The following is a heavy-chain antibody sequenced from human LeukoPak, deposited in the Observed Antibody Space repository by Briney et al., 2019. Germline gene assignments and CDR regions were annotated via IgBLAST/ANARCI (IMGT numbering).Heavy chain of an antibody. V-gene: IGHV3-30*18. D-gene: IGHD6-13*01. CDR2: ISYDGSSK. Sequence: GGSLRLSCAASGFTFSSYGVHGVRQAPGKGLEWVAVISYDGSSKYYADSVKGRFTISRDNSKNTLYLQMNSLRGEDTAVYYCAKVGEQQLADYWGQGTLVTVSS. J-gene: IGHJ4*02. CDR3: AKVGEQQLADY. CDR1: GFTFSSYG.